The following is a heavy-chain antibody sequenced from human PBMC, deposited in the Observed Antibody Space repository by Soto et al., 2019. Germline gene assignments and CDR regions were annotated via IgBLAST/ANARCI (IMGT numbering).Heavy chain of an antibody. CDR3: ARAVAVAADFDY. J-gene: IGHJ4*02. V-gene: IGHV1-3*01. CDR2: INAGNGNT. D-gene: IGHD6-19*01. CDR1: GYTFTGYA. Sequence: ASVKVSCKASGYTFTGYAMHWVRQAPGQRLEWMGWINAGNGNTKYPQKFQGRVTITRDTSASTAYMELSSLRSEDTAVYYCARAVAVAADFDYWGQGTLVTVS.